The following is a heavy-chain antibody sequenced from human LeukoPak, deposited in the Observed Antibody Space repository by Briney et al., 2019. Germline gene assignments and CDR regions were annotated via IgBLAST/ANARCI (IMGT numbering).Heavy chain of an antibody. J-gene: IGHJ5*02. V-gene: IGHV3-23*01. CDR1: GFTFSSYA. CDR3: AKVSGLAARSKRNTLNWFDP. Sequence: PGGSLRLSCAASGFTFSSYAMSWVRQAPGKGLGWVSAISGSGGSTYYADSVKGRFTISRDNSKNTLYLQMNSLRAEDTAVYYCAKVSGLAARSKRNTLNWFDPWGQGTLVTVSS. CDR2: ISGSGGST. D-gene: IGHD6-6*01.